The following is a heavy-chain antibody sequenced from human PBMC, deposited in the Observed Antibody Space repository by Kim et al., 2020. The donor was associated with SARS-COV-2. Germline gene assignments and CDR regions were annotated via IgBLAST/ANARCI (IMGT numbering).Heavy chain of an antibody. CDR2: IKQDGSEK. D-gene: IGHD6-19*01. J-gene: IGHJ6*02. Sequence: GGSLRLSCAASGFTFSSYWMSWVRQAPGKGLEWVANIKQDGSEKYYVDSVKGRFTISRDNAKNSLSLQMNSLRAEDTAVYYCARDSIAVAGNYYYYGMDVWRQGTTVTVSS. CDR1: GFTFSSYW. V-gene: IGHV3-7*03. CDR3: ARDSIAVAGNYYYYGMDV.